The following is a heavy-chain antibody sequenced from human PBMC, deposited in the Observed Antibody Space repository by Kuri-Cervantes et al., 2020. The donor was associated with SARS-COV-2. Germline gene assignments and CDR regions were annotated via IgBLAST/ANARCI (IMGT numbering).Heavy chain of an antibody. Sequence: GGSLRLSCEVSGFLFSASATHWVRQASGKGLEWVGRVRGKANNYATAYAASVRDRFTISRDDSKNTAFLQMNSLKTEDTAVYYCTTLIDYWGQGALVTVSS. CDR1: GFLFSASA. V-gene: IGHV3-73*01. CDR2: VRGKANNYAT. CDR3: TTLIDY. J-gene: IGHJ4*02.